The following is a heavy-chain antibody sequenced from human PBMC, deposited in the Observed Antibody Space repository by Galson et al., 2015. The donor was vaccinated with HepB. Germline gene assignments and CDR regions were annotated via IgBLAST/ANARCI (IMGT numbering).Heavy chain of an antibody. CDR1: GGTFSSYA. Sequence: SVKVSCKASGGTFSSYAISWVRQAPGQGLEWMGGIIPIFGTANYAQKFQGRVTITADESTSTAYVELSSLRSEDTAVYYCARNPPGDFWSGYYDYYYYYMDVWGKGTTVTVSS. CDR3: ARNPPGDFWSGYYDYYYYYMDV. CDR2: IIPIFGTA. J-gene: IGHJ6*03. D-gene: IGHD3-3*01. V-gene: IGHV1-69*13.